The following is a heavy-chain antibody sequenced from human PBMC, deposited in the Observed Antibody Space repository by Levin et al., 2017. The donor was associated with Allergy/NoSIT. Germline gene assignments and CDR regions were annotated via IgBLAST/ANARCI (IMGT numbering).Heavy chain of an antibody. CDR2: IYYSGST. J-gene: IGHJ4*02. D-gene: IGHD6-19*01. CDR3: ARFGYSSGWYDY. CDR1: GGSISSSSYY. Sequence: PSETLSLTCTVSGGSISSSSYYWGWIRQPPGKGLEWIGSIYYSGSTYYNPSLKSRVTISVDTSKNQFSLKLSSVTAADTAVYYCARFGYSSGWYDYWGQGTLVTVSS. V-gene: IGHV4-39*01.